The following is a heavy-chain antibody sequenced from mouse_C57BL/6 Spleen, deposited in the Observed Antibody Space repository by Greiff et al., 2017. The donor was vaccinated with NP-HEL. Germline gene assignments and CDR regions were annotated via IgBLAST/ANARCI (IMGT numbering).Heavy chain of an antibody. CDR1: GYTFTSYW. CDR2: IHPNSGST. J-gene: IGHJ3*01. Sequence: QVQLQQPGAELVKPGASVKLSCKASGYTFTSYWMHWVKQRPGQGLEWIGMIHPNSGSTNYNEKFKSKATLTVDKSSSTAYMQLSSLTSEDSAVYYCARRGLGPVAWFAYWGQGTLVTVSA. V-gene: IGHV1-64*01. D-gene: IGHD4-1*01. CDR3: ARRGLGPVAWFAY.